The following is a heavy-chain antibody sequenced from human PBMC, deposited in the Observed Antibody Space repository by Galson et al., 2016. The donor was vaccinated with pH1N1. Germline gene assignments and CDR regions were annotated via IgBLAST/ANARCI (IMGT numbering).Heavy chain of an antibody. Sequence: QSGAEVKKPGESLKISCKASGYSFTRYWIAWVRQVPGKGLEWVGVVNPGGSTIRYSPSFQGQVTNSSDKSISTAYLQWISLRASDTAMYYCARQYDFGDYRGNAFDIWGQGTVVIVSS. D-gene: IGHD4-17*01. CDR3: ARQYDFGDYRGNAFDI. CDR2: VNPGGSTI. V-gene: IGHV5-51*03. CDR1: GYSFTRYW. J-gene: IGHJ3*02.